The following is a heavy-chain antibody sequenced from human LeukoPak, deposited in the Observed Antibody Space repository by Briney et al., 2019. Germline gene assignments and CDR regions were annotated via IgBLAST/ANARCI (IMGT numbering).Heavy chain of an antibody. V-gene: IGHV3-7*03. J-gene: IGHJ4*02. Sequence: GSLRLSCAASGFSFSNYWMSWVRQAPGKGLEWVANIKQDGSEKYYVDSVKGRFTISSDNAKNSLYLQMNNLRAEDTAVYYCARPGQMTTVTSFDYWGQGTLVTVSS. D-gene: IGHD4-17*01. CDR3: ARPGQMTTVTSFDY. CDR1: GFSFSNYW. CDR2: IKQDGSEK.